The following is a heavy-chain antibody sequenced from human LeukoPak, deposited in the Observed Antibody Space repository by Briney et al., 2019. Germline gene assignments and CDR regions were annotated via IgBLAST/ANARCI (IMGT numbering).Heavy chain of an antibody. CDR3: ARGGPNSSGYAGEGFDV. CDR1: GDSMKSYY. Sequence: ASETLSLTCIVSGDSMKSYYWSWIRQPPGKGLEWIGYIYYTGSTNNNPSLKSRVTMSVDMSNNQFSLKLTSMTAADTAVYYCARGGPNSSGYAGEGFDVWGQGTMVTVSS. V-gene: IGHV4-59*12. CDR2: IYYTGST. J-gene: IGHJ3*01. D-gene: IGHD3-22*01.